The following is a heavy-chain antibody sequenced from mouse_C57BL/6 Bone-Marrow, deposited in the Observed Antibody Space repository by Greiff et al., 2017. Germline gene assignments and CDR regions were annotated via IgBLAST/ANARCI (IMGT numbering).Heavy chain of an antibody. V-gene: IGHV5-16*01. Sequence: EVMLVESEGGLVQPGSSMKLSCTASGFTFSDYYMAWVRQVPEKGLEWVANINYDGSSTYYLDSLKNRFIISRDNAKNTLYLQMSSLKSEDTATYYCARSTMINYFDYWGRGTTLTVSS. D-gene: IGHD2-4*01. CDR3: ARSTMINYFDY. J-gene: IGHJ2*01. CDR2: INYDGSST. CDR1: GFTFSDYY.